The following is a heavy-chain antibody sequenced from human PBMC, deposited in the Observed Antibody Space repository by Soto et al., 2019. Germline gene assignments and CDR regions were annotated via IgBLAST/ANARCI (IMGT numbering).Heavy chain of an antibody. CDR3: AREWSTSGDLDY. CDR1: GFTFSSHS. Sequence: QVRLVESGGGVVQPGRSLRLSCAASGFTFSSHSIQWVRQAPGKGLEWVAVISYDGSIKYYADSVKGRFTISRDNSKNTAYLPMNSLRAEDTAVFYCAREWSTSGDLDYWGQGTLVIVSS. V-gene: IGHV3-30-3*01. D-gene: IGHD3-10*01. J-gene: IGHJ4*02. CDR2: ISYDGSIK.